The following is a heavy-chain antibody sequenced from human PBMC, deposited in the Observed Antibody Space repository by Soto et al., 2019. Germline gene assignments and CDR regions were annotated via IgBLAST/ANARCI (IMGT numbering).Heavy chain of an antibody. CDR2: IYYSGST. V-gene: IGHV4-59*01. J-gene: IGHJ5*02. CDR3: ASGWGSSGYPPSPVWT. Sequence: PSETQPLTGMVAAGSNSSNCWSWIRQHPAKGLEWIGYIYYSGSTNYHPSLKSRVTISVDTSKNQFSLKLSSVTAADTAVYYCASGWGSSGYPPSPVWTWGQGTLVTVSS. CDR1: AGSNSSNC. D-gene: IGHD3-22*01.